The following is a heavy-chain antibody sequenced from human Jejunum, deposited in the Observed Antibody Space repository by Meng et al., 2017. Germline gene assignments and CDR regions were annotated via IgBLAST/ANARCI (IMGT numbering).Heavy chain of an antibody. CDR3: AKSWGSGTYLGGHY. J-gene: IGHJ4*01. V-gene: IGHV3-30*18. CDR2: VSYHGYDQ. CDR1: GFTFSSYS. D-gene: IGHD1-26*01. Sequence: GESLKISCAASGFTFSSYSLHWVRQAPGKGLEWVAVVSYHGYDQYYADSVKGRFTISRDNSNNTHFLQMNSLRAEDTAVYYCAKSWGSGTYLGGHYWGQGTLVTVSS.